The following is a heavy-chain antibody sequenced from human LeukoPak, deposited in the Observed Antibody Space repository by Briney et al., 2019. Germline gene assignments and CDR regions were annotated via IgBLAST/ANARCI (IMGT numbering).Heavy chain of an antibody. CDR2: ISSSSRTI. Sequence: GGSLRLSCAASGFTFSSYSMNWVRQAPGKGLEWVSYISSSSRTISYADSVKGRFTISRDNAKNSLDLQMNSLRAEDTAVYYCARGYGGYALDYWGQGTLVTVSS. J-gene: IGHJ4*02. CDR3: ARGYGGYALDY. CDR1: GFTFSSYS. D-gene: IGHD4-17*01. V-gene: IGHV3-48*01.